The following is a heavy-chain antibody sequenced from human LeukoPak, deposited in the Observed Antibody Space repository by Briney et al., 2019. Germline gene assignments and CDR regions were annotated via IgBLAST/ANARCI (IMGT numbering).Heavy chain of an antibody. V-gene: IGHV3-23*01. Sequence: PWGSLRLSCAASGFTFSANAMSWVSQAPGKGLEWVSSINVGGDTTYYPDSVKGRFTVSRDNSKNTVSLQMNSLRAEDTAVYFCAKGHLSSYYFDYWGPVTLGTVSS. CDR2: INVGGDTT. CDR1: GFTFSANA. CDR3: AKGHLSSYYFDY. D-gene: IGHD2/OR15-2a*01. J-gene: IGHJ4*02.